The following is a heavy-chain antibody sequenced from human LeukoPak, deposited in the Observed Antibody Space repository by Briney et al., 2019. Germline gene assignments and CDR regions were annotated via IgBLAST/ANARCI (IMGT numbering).Heavy chain of an antibody. CDR2: IYHSGST. J-gene: IGHJ5*02. Sequence: SETLSLTCAVSGYSISSGYYWGWIRQPPGKGLEWIGSIYHSGSTYYNPSLKSRVTISVDTSKNQFSLKLSSVTVADTAVYYCARGPRYYYGSGSSHWFDPWGQGTLVTVSS. CDR3: ARGPRYYYGSGSSHWFDP. D-gene: IGHD3-10*01. V-gene: IGHV4-38-2*01. CDR1: GYSISSGYY.